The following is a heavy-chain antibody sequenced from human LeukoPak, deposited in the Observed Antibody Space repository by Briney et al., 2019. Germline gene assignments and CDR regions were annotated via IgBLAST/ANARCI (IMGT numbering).Heavy chain of an antibody. V-gene: IGHV3-23*01. CDR2: ISGSGGST. Sequence: GGSLRLSCAASGFTFTNYAMSWVRQAPGKGLEWVSGISGSGGSTYYADSVKGRFTISRDNSKNTLYLQMNSLRAEDTAVYHCAKDHVTVGYYFDYWGQGTLVTVSS. CDR1: GFTFTNYA. D-gene: IGHD4-23*01. CDR3: AKDHVTVGYYFDY. J-gene: IGHJ4*02.